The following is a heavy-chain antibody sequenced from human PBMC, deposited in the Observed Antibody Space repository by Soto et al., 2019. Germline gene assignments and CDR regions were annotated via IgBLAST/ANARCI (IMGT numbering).Heavy chain of an antibody. CDR3: AAAKDSSSSAAFDP. D-gene: IGHD6-6*01. Sequence: GASVKVSCKASGFTFTSSAVQWVRQARGQRLEWIGWIVVGSGNTNYAQNFQERVTITRDMSTSTAYMELSSLRSDDTAVYYCAAAKDSSSSAAFDPWGQGTLVTVSS. CDR1: GFTFTSSA. V-gene: IGHV1-58*01. J-gene: IGHJ5*02. CDR2: IVVGSGNT.